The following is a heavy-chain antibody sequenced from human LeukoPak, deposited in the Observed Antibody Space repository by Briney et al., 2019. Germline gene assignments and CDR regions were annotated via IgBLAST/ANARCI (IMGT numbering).Heavy chain of an antibody. D-gene: IGHD5-18*01. CDR1: GFTFNYYA. CDR3: ARHDSFIPY. J-gene: IGHJ4*02. CDR2: ISDSGGST. Sequence: GGSLRLSCAASGFTFNYYAMSWVRQAPGKGLEWVSGISDSGGSTYYTDSVKGRFTISRDNSKNTVYLQMNNLRAEDTAVYFCARHDSFIPYWGQGSPVTVSS. V-gene: IGHV3-23*01.